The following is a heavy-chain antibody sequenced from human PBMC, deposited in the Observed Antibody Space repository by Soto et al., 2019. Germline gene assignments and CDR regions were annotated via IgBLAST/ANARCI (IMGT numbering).Heavy chain of an antibody. Sequence: QLQLLQSGAEVKKPGSSVKVSCKASGGTLSTYAVTWVRQAPGQGLEWMGGLIPVLGTTTYAPKFQDRVTITADESTNTAYLEVNNLRFEDTAVYYCARVGTAQVTAGWFDPWGQGTPVTVSS. J-gene: IGHJ5*02. CDR2: LIPVLGTT. CDR1: GGTLSTYA. V-gene: IGHV1-69*01. D-gene: IGHD2-21*02. CDR3: ARVGTAQVTAGWFDP.